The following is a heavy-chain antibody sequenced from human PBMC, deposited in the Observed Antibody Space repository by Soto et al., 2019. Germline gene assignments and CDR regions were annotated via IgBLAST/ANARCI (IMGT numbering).Heavy chain of an antibody. V-gene: IGHV4-59*01. CDR2: FYHSGTT. D-gene: IGHD2-8*01. J-gene: IGHJ4*02. CDR3: ARDPGYCTNGVCPIFDF. Sequence: PETLSLTCTLSGDSIKNYFWSWVRQPPGRGLEWIGHFYHSGTTNYSPALKSRVTISIDQSKNQFSLRLNSVTAADTAVYFCARDPGYCTNGVCPIFDFWGQGIPVTVSS. CDR1: GDSIKNYF.